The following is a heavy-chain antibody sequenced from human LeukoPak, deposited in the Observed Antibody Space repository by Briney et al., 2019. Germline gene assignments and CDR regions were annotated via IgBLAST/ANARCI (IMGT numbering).Heavy chain of an antibody. V-gene: IGHV1-24*01. Sequence: ASVKVSCKVSGYTLTESSMHWVRQAPGKGLEWMGGFDPEDGETIYAQKFQGRVTMTEDTSTDTAYMELSSLRSEDTAVYYCATDPPLWFGELGHFDYWGQGTLVTVSS. CDR1: GYTLTESS. CDR2: FDPEDGET. CDR3: ATDPPLWFGELGHFDY. J-gene: IGHJ4*02. D-gene: IGHD3-10*01.